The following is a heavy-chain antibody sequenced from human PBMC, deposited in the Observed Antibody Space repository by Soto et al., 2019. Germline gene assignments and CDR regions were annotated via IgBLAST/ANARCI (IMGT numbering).Heavy chain of an antibody. CDR2: IWYDGSNE. V-gene: IGHV3-33*01. D-gene: IGHD2-21*02. CDR3: ARGPHIVVVTAIDY. CDR1: GFTFSSYG. J-gene: IGHJ4*02. Sequence: QAGGSLRLSCAASGFTFSSYGMHWVRQAPGKGLEWVAVIWYDGSNEYYTDSVKGRFTISRDNSKNTLYLQMNSLRAEDTAVYYCARGPHIVVVTAIDYWGQGTPVTVSS.